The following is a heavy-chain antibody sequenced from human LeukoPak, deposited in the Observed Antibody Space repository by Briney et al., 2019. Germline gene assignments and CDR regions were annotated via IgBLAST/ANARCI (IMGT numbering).Heavy chain of an antibody. CDR3: ARDPNYYGSGATDY. D-gene: IGHD3-10*01. CDR1: TXXX. CDR2: INAGNGNT. Sequence: TXXXXHWXRQAPXQRLXXXGWINAGNGNTKYSQKFQGRVTITRDTSASTAYMELSSLRSEDTAVYYCARDPNYYGSGATDYWGQGTLVTVSS. J-gene: IGHJ4*02. V-gene: IGHV1-3*01.